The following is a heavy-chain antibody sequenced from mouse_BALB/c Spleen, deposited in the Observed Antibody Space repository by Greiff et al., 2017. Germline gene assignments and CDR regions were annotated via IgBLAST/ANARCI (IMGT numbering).Heavy chain of an antibody. Sequence: EVKLVESGGGLVKPGGSLKLSCAASGFTFSDYYMYWVRQTPEKRLEWVATISDGGSYTYYPDSVKGRFTISRDNAKNNLYLQMSSLKSEDTAMYYCARGYGTNYAMDYWGQGTSVTVSS. V-gene: IGHV5-4*02. CDR3: ARGYGTNYAMDY. D-gene: IGHD2-14*01. CDR1: GFTFSDYY. CDR2: ISDGGSYT. J-gene: IGHJ4*01.